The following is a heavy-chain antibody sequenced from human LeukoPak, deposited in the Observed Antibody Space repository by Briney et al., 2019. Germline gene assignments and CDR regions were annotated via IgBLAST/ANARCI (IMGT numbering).Heavy chain of an antibody. J-gene: IGHJ4*02. D-gene: IGHD3-9*01. CDR3: ARVSRNYDILTGYPSAPYFDY. V-gene: IGHV4-31*03. CDR2: IYYSGST. CDR1: GGSISSGGYY. Sequence: SETLSLTCTVSGGSISSGGYYWSWIRQHPGKGLEWIGYIYYSGSTYYNPSLKSRVTISVDTSKNQFPLKLSSVTAADTAVYYCARVSRNYDILTGYPSAPYFDYWGQGTLVTVSS.